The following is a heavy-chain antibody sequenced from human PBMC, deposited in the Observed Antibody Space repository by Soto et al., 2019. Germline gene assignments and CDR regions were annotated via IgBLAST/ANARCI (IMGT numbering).Heavy chain of an antibody. CDR3: ARGGIRGVSWNWFDT. CDR1: GFTFSSHD. CDR2: IDSAGDA. J-gene: IGHJ5*02. V-gene: IGHV3-13*01. Sequence: EVQLVESGGGLVQPGGSLRLSCVASGFTFSSHDMHWVRQVTGKGLEWVSGIDSAGDAKYPASVKGRFTISRENAKNSLHLQMNSLRAGDTAVYYGARGGIRGVSWNWFDTWGQGTLVTVSS. D-gene: IGHD3-10*01.